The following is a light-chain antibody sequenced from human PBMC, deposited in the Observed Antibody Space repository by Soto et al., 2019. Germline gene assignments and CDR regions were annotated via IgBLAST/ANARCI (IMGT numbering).Light chain of an antibody. CDR2: DVS. Sequence: QSALTQPRSVSGYPGQSVTISCTGTSSDVGGYDFVSWYQQHPGKAPKLMISDVSKRPSGVPDRFSGSKSGNTAPLTISGLQAEDEGEYYCWSYAGDLALFGGGTKVTVL. CDR3: WSYAGDLAL. J-gene: IGLJ2*01. V-gene: IGLV2-11*01. CDR1: SSDVGGYDF.